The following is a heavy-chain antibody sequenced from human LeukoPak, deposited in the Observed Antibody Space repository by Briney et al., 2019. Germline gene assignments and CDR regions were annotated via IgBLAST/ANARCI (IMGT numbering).Heavy chain of an antibody. CDR2: IKQDGSEK. CDR3: ASGVSCSSTSCYRNYYYMDV. V-gene: IGHV3-7*01. D-gene: IGHD2-2*02. CDR1: GFTFSNYW. Sequence: GGSLRLSCAASGFTFSNYWMTWVRQAPGKGLEWVANIKQDGSEKYYVDSVKGRFTISRDNAKNSLYLQMNSLRAEDTAVYYCASGVSCSSTSCYRNYYYMDVWGKGTTVTVSS. J-gene: IGHJ6*03.